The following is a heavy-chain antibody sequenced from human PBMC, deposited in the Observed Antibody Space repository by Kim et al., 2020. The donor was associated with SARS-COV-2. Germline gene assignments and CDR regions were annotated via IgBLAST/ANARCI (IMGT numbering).Heavy chain of an antibody. CDR2: TI. V-gene: IGHV3-48*04. CDR3: AKISAWSFDY. D-gene: IGHD2-15*01. J-gene: IGHJ4*02. Sequence: TIYYADSVKGRFTISRDNAKNSLYLQMNSLRAEDTAVYYCAKISAWSFDYWGQGTLVTVSS.